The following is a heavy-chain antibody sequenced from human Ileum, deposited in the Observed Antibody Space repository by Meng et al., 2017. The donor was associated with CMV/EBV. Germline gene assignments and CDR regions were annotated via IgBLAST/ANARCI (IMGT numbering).Heavy chain of an antibody. Sequence: QVQLVESVGGLVKPGGSLRLSCAVSGFTFSDYQMSWMRQAPGKGLEWVSYISPSGANIYYADSVKGRFIISRDNTKNSLYLQMNSLRAEDTAVYYCASPPVGGWGQGTLVTVSS. D-gene: IGHD3-16*01. CDR3: ASPPVGG. J-gene: IGHJ4*02. CDR2: ISPSGANI. V-gene: IGHV3-11*01. CDR1: GFTFSDYQ.